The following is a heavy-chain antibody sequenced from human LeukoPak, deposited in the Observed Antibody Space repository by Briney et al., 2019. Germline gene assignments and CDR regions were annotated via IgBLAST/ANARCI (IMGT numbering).Heavy chain of an antibody. V-gene: IGHV3-23*01. Sequence: GGSLRLSCAASGFTFSSYAMSWVRQAPGKGLEWVSAISGSGGSTYYADSVKGRFTISRDNSKNTLYLQMNSLRAEDTAVYYCAKTPSFVVVPHDFGYWGQGTLVTVSS. CDR2: ISGSGGST. J-gene: IGHJ4*02. CDR3: AKTPSFVVVPHDFGY. CDR1: GFTFSSYA. D-gene: IGHD2-2*01.